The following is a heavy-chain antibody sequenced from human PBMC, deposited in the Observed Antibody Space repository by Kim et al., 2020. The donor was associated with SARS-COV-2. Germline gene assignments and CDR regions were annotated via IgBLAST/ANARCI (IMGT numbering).Heavy chain of an antibody. D-gene: IGHD2-2*01. CDR2: ISYDGSNK. J-gene: IGHJ5*02. Sequence: GGSLRLSCAASGFTFSSYGMHWVRQAPGKGLEWVAVISYDGSNKYYADSVKGRFTISRDNSKNTLYLQMNSLRAEDTAVYYCAKGATLVPAAIFSNWFDPWGQGTLVTVSS. CDR1: GFTFSSYG. V-gene: IGHV3-30*18. CDR3: AKGATLVPAAIFSNWFDP.